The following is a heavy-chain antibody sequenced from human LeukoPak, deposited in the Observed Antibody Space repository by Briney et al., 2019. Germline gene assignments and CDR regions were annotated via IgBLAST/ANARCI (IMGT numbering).Heavy chain of an antibody. D-gene: IGHD6-19*01. CDR2: ISAYNGNT. Sequence: GASVKVSCKASGYTFTGYYMHWVRQAPGQGLEWMGWISAYNGNTNYAQKLQGRVTMTTDTSTSTAYMELRSLRSDDTAVYYCARDNKWLPLDAFDIWGQGTMVTVSS. J-gene: IGHJ3*02. CDR1: GYTFTGYY. CDR3: ARDNKWLPLDAFDI. V-gene: IGHV1-18*04.